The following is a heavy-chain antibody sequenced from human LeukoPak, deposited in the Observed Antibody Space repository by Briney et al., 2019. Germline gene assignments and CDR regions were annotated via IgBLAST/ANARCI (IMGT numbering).Heavy chain of an antibody. V-gene: IGHV3-9*01. Sequence: GGSLRLSCAASGFTFDDYVMHWVRQAPGKGLEWVSGISWNSGSIGYADSVKGRFTISRDNAKNSLYLQMNSPRAEDAALYYCAKDIQDTAMAQIDYWGQGTLVTVSS. J-gene: IGHJ4*02. CDR2: ISWNSGSI. CDR3: AKDIQDTAMAQIDY. CDR1: GFTFDDYV. D-gene: IGHD5-18*01.